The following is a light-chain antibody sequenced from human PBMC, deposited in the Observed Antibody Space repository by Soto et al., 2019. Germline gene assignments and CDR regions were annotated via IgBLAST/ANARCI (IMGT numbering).Light chain of an antibody. CDR2: GAS. Sequence: EIVLTQSPATLSLSPGDRATLSCRASQSVTSYLAWYQQKPGQAPRLLIYGASNRATGIPARFSGSGSGTDFPLTIGSLEPEDFAVYYCQQRSNWPLTFGGGTKVEIK. J-gene: IGKJ4*01. CDR1: QSVTSY. V-gene: IGKV3-11*01. CDR3: QQRSNWPLT.